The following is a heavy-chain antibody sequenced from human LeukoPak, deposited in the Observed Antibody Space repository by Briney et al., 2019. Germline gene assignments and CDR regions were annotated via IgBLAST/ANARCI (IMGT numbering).Heavy chain of an antibody. CDR3: AKDQGGYDLYYFDY. D-gene: IGHD5-12*01. J-gene: IGHJ4*02. V-gene: IGHV3-30*18. CDR2: ISYDGSNK. CDR1: GFTFSSYG. Sequence: GGSLRLSCAASGFTFSSYGMHWVRQAPGKGLEWVAVISYDGSNKYYADSVKGRFTISRDNSKNTLCLQMNSLRAEDTAVYYCAKDQGGYDLYYFDYWGQGTLVTVSS.